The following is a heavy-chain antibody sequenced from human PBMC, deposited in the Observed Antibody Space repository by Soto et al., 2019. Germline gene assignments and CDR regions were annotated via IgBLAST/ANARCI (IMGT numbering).Heavy chain of an antibody. CDR2: IKQDGSEK. CDR1: GFTFSSYW. CDR3: AREGGYSSHQGGYYYYYMDV. D-gene: IGHD6-13*01. V-gene: IGHV3-7*01. Sequence: GGSLRLSCAASGFTFSSYWMSWVRQAPGKGLEWVANIKQDGSEKYYVDSVKGRFTISRDNAKNSLYLQMNSLRAEDTAVYYCAREGGYSSHQGGYYYYYMDVWGKGTTVTVSS. J-gene: IGHJ6*03.